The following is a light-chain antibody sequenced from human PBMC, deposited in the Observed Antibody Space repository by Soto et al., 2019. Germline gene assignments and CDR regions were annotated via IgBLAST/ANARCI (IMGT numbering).Light chain of an antibody. V-gene: IGLV1-36*01. CDR3: AAWDDSLNGRYV. Sequence: QSVLTQPPSVSEAPRQRVTISCSGSSSNIGNNAVNWYQQLPGKAPKLLIYYDDLLPSGVSDRFSGSKSGTSASLAISGRQSEYEADYYCAAWDDSLNGRYVFGTGTKLTVL. CDR1: SSNIGNNA. J-gene: IGLJ1*01. CDR2: YDD.